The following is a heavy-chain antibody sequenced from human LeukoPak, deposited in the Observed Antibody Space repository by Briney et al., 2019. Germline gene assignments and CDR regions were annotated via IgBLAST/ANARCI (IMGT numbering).Heavy chain of an antibody. CDR1: GFTFSSYE. CDR2: ISSSGSTI. Sequence: GGSLRLSCAASGFTFSSYEMNWVRQAPGKGLEWVSYISSSGSTIYYADSVKGRFTISRDNAKNSLYLQMNSLRAEDTAVYYCAREGGEWELLRTFDYWGQGALVTVSS. D-gene: IGHD1-26*01. V-gene: IGHV3-48*03. CDR3: AREGGEWELLRTFDY. J-gene: IGHJ4*02.